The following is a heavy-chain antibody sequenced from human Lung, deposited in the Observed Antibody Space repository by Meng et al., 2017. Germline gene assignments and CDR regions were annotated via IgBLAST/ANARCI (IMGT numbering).Heavy chain of an antibody. Sequence: QVQPQESGPGPVKPSGTLSLTCAVSGGSITSSTWWSWVRQTPGKGLEWFGEIFHSGSTNYNPPLESRVTISVDKSKNQFSLKVYSVTAADTATYYCARFDISSSGRGDYWGQGILVTVSS. CDR1: GGSITSSTW. CDR3: ARFDISSSGRGDY. J-gene: IGHJ4*02. D-gene: IGHD1-26*01. V-gene: IGHV4-4*02. CDR2: IFHSGST.